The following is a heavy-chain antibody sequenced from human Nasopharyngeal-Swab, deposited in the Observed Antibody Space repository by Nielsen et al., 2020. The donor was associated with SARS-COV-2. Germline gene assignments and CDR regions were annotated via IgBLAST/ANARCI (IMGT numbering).Heavy chain of an antibody. CDR1: GFIFTTYG. V-gene: IGHV3-33*05. CDR2: ISYDGSKK. D-gene: IGHD3-22*01. J-gene: IGHJ4*02. Sequence: GGSLRLSCAASGFIFTTYGMHWVRQAPGKGLGWVALISYDGSKKYYADSVKGRFTISRDKSKNTLYLQMNNLRAEDTAVYYCTRDRVFYYDSSGRKEFEYWGQGTRVTVSS. CDR3: TRDRVFYYDSSGRKEFEY.